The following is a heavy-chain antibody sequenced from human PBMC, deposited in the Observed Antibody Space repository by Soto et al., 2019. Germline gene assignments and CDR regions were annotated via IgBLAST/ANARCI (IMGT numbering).Heavy chain of an antibody. J-gene: IGHJ3*02. CDR2: SSAYNGNT. D-gene: IGHD3-22*01. V-gene: IGHV1-18*04. CDR1: GYTFTSYG. Sequence: ASVKVSCKASGYTFTSYGISWVRQAPGQGLEWMGWSSAYNGNTNYAQKLQGRVTMTTDTSTSTAYMELRSLRSDDTAVYYCAREEDYYDTSGTDAFDIWGQGTMVTVSS. CDR3: AREEDYYDTSGTDAFDI.